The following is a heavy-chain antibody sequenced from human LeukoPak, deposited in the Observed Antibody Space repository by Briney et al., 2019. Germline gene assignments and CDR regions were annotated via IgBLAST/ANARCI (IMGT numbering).Heavy chain of an antibody. CDR3: ARGGSGWYYYYYYVMDV. CDR1: GFTLSSYE. CDR2: ISSSGSTI. D-gene: IGHD6-19*01. V-gene: IGHV3-48*03. Sequence: PGGSLRLSCAASGFTLSSYEMNSVRQAPGKGLERVSYISSSGSTIYYTGSVRGRCTITRDNAKNSLYMQMNSLRAEDTAVYYCARGGSGWYYYYYYVMDVWGQGTTVSVSS. J-gene: IGHJ6*02.